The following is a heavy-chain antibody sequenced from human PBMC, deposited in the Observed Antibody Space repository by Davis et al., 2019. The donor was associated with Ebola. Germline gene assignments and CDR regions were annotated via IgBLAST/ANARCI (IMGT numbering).Heavy chain of an antibody. D-gene: IGHD3-3*01. Sequence: GESLKISCQGSGYSFTSYWIGWVRQLPGKGLEWRGIIYPGDSDTRYSQSFQGQVTISADKSISTAYLQWSSLKASDSAMYYCARLPHRIIFGVVIQFDSWGQGTLVTVSS. CDR1: GYSFTSYW. CDR2: IYPGDSDT. CDR3: ARLPHRIIFGVVIQFDS. V-gene: IGHV5-51*01. J-gene: IGHJ4*02.